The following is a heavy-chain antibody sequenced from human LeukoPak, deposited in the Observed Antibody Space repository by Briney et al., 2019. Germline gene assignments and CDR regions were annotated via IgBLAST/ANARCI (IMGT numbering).Heavy chain of an antibody. CDR2: IYYSGST. V-gene: IGHV4-39*01. CDR1: GGSISSSSYY. Sequence: PSETLSLTCTVSGGSISSSSYYWGWIRQPPGKGLEWIGSIYYSGSTYYNPSLKSRVTISVDTSKNQFSLKLSSVTAADTAVYYCARRGTVTTGGHFDYWGQGTLVTVSS. J-gene: IGHJ4*02. D-gene: IGHD4-17*01. CDR3: ARRGTVTTGGHFDY.